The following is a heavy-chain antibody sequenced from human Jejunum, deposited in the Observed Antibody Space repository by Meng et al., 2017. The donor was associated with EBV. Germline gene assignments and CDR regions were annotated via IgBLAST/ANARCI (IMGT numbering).Heavy chain of an antibody. V-gene: IGHV3-74*01. Sequence: EGQLVESGGGLVQPGVSLRLSCAASGFMFSNYWMHWVRQVPGKGLVWVSRINNDGSDTIYADSVKGRFTTSRDNAKNTLYLQMNSLRIEDTAVYFCARDKPHNWFDPWGQGTLVTVSS. CDR1: GFMFSNYW. CDR2: INNDGSDT. J-gene: IGHJ5*02. CDR3: ARDKPHNWFDP.